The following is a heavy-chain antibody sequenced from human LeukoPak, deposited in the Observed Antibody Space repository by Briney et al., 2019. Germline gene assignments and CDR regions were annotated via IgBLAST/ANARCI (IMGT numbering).Heavy chain of an antibody. CDR2: IRNTGHDD. J-gene: IGHJ5*02. V-gene: IGHV3-30*02. Sequence: GGSLRLSCAAPGFTFSSYGMHWVRQAPGKGLEWVAFIRNTGHDDYYIDSVRGRFTISRDNSKNTLYLQMNGLRAEDTAVYYCAKGVASGYSYDTWGQGTLVTVSS. D-gene: IGHD5-18*01. CDR3: AKGVASGYSYDT. CDR1: GFTFSSYG.